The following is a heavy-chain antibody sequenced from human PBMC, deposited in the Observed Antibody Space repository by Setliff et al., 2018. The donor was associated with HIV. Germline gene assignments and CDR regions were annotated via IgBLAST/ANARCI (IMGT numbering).Heavy chain of an antibody. CDR2: ISPYNGHT. V-gene: IGHV1-18*01. CDR1: GYTFLTYG. Sequence: ASVKVSCKASGYTFLTYGISWVRQAPGHGLEWMGWISPYNGHTNYAQNFQGRVTMTTDTSTSRAYMELRSLRSEDTAVYYCARDHDSSAYTYFDYWGQGTLVTVSS. D-gene: IGHD3-22*01. CDR3: ARDHDSSAYTYFDY. J-gene: IGHJ4*02.